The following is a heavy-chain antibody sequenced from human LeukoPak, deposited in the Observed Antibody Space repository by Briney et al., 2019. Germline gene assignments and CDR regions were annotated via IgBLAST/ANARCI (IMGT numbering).Heavy chain of an antibody. CDR2: IYYSGST. Sequence: SETLSLTCTVSGDSINSYYWSWIRQPPGKGLEWIGYIYYSGSTNYNPSLKSRVTISVDTSKNQFSLKLSSVTAADTAVYYCGRDRYFYDSSGYYYYFDYWGQGTLVTVSS. CDR3: GRDRYFYDSSGYYYYFDY. V-gene: IGHV4-59*01. J-gene: IGHJ4*02. CDR1: GDSINSYY. D-gene: IGHD3-22*01.